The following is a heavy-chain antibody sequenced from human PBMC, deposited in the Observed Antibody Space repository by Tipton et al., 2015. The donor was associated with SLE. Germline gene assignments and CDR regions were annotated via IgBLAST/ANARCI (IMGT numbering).Heavy chain of an antibody. Sequence: TLSLTCGVYGGSFSGYSWSWIRQPPGKGLEWIGEINHSGSTNYNPSLKSRVTISVDTSKNQFSLKLRSVTAADTAVYYCASGILTGNAAFDVWGQGTMVTVSP. CDR2: INHSGST. CDR1: GGSFSGYS. CDR3: ASGILTGNAAFDV. D-gene: IGHD3-9*01. J-gene: IGHJ3*01. V-gene: IGHV4-34*01.